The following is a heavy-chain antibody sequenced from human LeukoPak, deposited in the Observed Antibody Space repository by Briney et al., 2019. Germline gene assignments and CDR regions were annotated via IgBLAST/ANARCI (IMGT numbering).Heavy chain of an antibody. CDR1: GGSFSGYY. J-gene: IGHJ4*02. CDR3: ARDHGDGYNFFDY. CDR2: INHSGST. V-gene: IGHV4-34*09. D-gene: IGHD5-24*01. Sequence: SETLSLTCAVYGGSFSGYYWSWIRQPPGKGLEWIGEINHSGSTYYNPSLKSRVTISVDTSKNQFSLKLSSVTAADTAVYYCARDHGDGYNFFDYWGQGTLVTVSS.